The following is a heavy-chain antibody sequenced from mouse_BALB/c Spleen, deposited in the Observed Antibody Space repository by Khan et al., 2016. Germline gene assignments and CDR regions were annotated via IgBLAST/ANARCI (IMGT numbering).Heavy chain of an antibody. V-gene: IGHV3-2*02. Sequence: EVQLVESGPGLVKPSQSLSLTCTVTGYSITSDYAWNWIRQFPGNKLEWMGYISYSGSTSYNPSLKSRISITRDTSKNRFFLQLNSVTTEDTATYYCARHDYFDYWGQGTTLTVSS. CDR1: GYSITSDYA. CDR3: ARHDYFDY. J-gene: IGHJ2*01. CDR2: ISYSGST.